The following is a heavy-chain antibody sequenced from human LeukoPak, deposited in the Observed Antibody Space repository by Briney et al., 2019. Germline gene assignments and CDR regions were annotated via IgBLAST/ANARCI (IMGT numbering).Heavy chain of an antibody. CDR3: AKDDTSSWYDYFFDH. D-gene: IGHD6-13*01. V-gene: IGHV3-23*01. Sequence: PGGSLSLSCEASVLAFSRSAMHWIRQAPGEGLEWVSTISGAGGSTWYRDSVRGRFTISRDNSKNSLSLQMSSLRADDTAIYYCAKDDTSSWYDYFFDHWGQGTLVTVSS. CDR1: VLAFSRSA. CDR2: ISGAGGST. J-gene: IGHJ4*02.